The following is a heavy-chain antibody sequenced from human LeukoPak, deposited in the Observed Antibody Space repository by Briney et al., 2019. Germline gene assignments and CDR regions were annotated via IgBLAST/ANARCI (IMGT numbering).Heavy chain of an antibody. CDR2: INSDGSST. D-gene: IGHD5-18*01. Sequence: GGSLRLSCAASGFTFSSYWMHWVRQAPGKGLVCVSRINSDGSSTSYADSVKGRFTISRDNAKNTLYLQMNSLRAEDTAVYYCARGAPTASFYWGQGTLVTVSS. CDR3: ARGAPTASFY. J-gene: IGHJ4*02. CDR1: GFTFSSYW. V-gene: IGHV3-74*01.